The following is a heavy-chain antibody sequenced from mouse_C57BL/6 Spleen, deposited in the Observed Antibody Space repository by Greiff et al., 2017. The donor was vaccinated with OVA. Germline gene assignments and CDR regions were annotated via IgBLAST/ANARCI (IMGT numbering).Heavy chain of an antibody. J-gene: IGHJ4*01. D-gene: IGHD2-4*01. CDR3: ARDERLRQGMDY. V-gene: IGHV1-42*01. CDR2: INPSTGGT. Sequence: VQLQQSGPELVKPGASVKISCKASGYSFTGYYMNWVKQSPEKSLEWIGEINPSTGGTTYNQKFKAKATLTVDKSSSTAYMQLKSLTSEDSAVYYCARDERLRQGMDYWGQGTSVTVSS. CDR1: GYSFTGYY.